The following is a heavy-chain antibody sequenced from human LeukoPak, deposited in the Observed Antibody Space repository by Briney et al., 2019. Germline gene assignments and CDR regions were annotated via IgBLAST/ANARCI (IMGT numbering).Heavy chain of an antibody. J-gene: IGHJ6*03. CDR1: GFTFSSYW. Sequence: PGGSLRLSCAASGFTFSSYWMSWVRQAPGKGLEWVANINQEGSEKYYVDSVKGRFTIPRDKPKNSLYVEMKSRRADDTAVYYCARGTHGDYMDVWGKGTTVTVSS. D-gene: IGHD3-10*01. CDR2: INQEGSEK. V-gene: IGHV3-7*01. CDR3: ARGTHGDYMDV.